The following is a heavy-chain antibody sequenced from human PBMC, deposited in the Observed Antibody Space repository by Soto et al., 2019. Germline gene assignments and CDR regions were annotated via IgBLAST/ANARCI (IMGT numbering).Heavy chain of an antibody. CDR1: GGSISSSNW. J-gene: IGHJ6*02. CDR2: IYHSGST. V-gene: IGHV4-4*02. D-gene: IGHD1-1*01. CDR3: ARGTVTGSEYNYYYYGMDV. Sequence: PSETLSLTCAVSGGSISSSNWWSWVRQPPGKGLEWIGEIYHSGSTNYNPSLKSRVTISVDTSKNQFSLNLSTLTSEDTAVYYCARGTVTGSEYNYYYYGMDVWGQGTTVTVSS.